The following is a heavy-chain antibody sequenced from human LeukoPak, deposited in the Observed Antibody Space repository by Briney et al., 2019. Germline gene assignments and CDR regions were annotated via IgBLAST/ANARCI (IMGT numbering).Heavy chain of an antibody. Sequence: SETLSLTCTVSGGSISSSSYYWGWIRQPPGKGLEWIGSIYYSGSTYYNPSLKSRVTISVDTSKNQFSLKLSSVTAADTAVYYCARQSTHYYYYYGMDVWGQGTTVTVSS. CDR1: GGSISSSSYY. V-gene: IGHV4-39*01. J-gene: IGHJ6*02. CDR2: IYYSGST. CDR3: ARQSTHYYYYYGMDV.